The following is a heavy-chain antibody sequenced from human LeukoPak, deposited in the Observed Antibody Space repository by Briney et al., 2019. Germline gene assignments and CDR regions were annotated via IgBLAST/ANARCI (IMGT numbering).Heavy chain of an antibody. V-gene: IGHV4-34*01. CDR2: IPHSGST. CDR1: GESFSDYY. CDR3: ARNPDSDHFDY. J-gene: IGHJ4*02. Sequence: SETLSLTCAVYGESFSDYYWSWIRQPPGKGLEWIGEIPHSGSTNYNPSLKSRVTMSLDTSKNRFSLNLTSVTAADTAVYYCARNPDSDHFDYWGQGTLVTVSS. D-gene: IGHD1-14*01.